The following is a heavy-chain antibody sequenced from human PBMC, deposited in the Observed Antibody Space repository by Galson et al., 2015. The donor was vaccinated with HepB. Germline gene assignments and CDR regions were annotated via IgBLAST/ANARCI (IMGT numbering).Heavy chain of an antibody. CDR1: GDSVSSNTVG. CDR3: ARSIHLGRGFDS. CDR2: TYYRSKWSN. D-gene: IGHD7-27*01. Sequence: CAISGDSVSSNTVGWNWIRQSPSRGLEWLGRTYYRSKWSNDYAQSVQSRITINPDTSKNQISLQLNSVTPEDTAVSYCARSIHLGRGFDSWGQGTLVTVSS. V-gene: IGHV6-1*01. J-gene: IGHJ4*02.